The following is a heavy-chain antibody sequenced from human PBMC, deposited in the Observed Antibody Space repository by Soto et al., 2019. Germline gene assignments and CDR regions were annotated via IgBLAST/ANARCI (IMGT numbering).Heavy chain of an antibody. V-gene: IGHV3-23*01. CDR2: ISGSGGST. CDR1: GFTFSSYG. J-gene: IGHJ6*02. CDR3: AKDNCGGDCYPRLGYYGMDV. D-gene: IGHD2-21*02. Sequence: GGSLRLSCAASGFTFSSYGLRCVRQAPWKGLEWFSAISGSGGSTYYADSVKGRVTISRDNSKNTLYLQMNSPRAEDTAVYYCAKDNCGGDCYPRLGYYGMDVWGQGTTVNVSS.